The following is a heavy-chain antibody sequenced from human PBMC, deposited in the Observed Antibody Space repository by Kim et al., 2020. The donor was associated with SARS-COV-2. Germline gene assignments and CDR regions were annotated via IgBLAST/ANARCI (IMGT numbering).Heavy chain of an antibody. J-gene: IGHJ4*02. CDR1: RFTFSSYG. V-gene: IGHV3-33*06. CDR3: AKERRKYCCGGSCHVEY. CDR2: ILYDGSNT. D-gene: IGHD2-15*01. Sequence: AGSLRLSCAASRFTFSSYGLHWVRQAPGQGLEWVAVILYDGSNTYHADSVKGRFTISRDNSKNTLYLQMNNLRAEDTAVYYCAKERRKYCCGGSCHVEYWGEGTLVTVSS.